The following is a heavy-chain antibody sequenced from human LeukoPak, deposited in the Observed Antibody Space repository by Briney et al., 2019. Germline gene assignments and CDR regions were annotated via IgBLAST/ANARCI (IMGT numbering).Heavy chain of an antibody. CDR2: ISSCSSYI. V-gene: IGHV3-21*01. J-gene: IGHJ4*02. CDR1: GFTFSSYS. Sequence: PGGSLRLSCAASGFTFSSYSMSWVRQAPGKGLEWVSSISSCSSYIYYADSVKGRFTISRDNAKNSLYLQMNSLRAEDTAVYYCARDMGDYYDSSGYPYWGQGTLVTVSS. CDR3: ARDMGDYYDSSGYPY. D-gene: IGHD3-22*01.